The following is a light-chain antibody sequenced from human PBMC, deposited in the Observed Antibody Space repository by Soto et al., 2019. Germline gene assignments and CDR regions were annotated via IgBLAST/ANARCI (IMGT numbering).Light chain of an antibody. J-gene: IGKJ1*01. CDR2: DAS. CDR1: QSISSW. V-gene: IGKV1-5*01. CDR3: QQYNSYSST. Sequence: DIQVTQSPSTLAASVGDRVTITCRASQSISSWLAWYQQKPGKAPKLLIYDASSLESGVPSRVSGSGSATEFTLTIISLQPDDLATYYYQQYNSYSSTFGQGTKVDIK.